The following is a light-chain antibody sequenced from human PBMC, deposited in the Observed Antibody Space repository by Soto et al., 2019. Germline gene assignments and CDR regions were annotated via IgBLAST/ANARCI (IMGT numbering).Light chain of an antibody. CDR2: EVN. V-gene: IGLV2-14*01. CDR3: SSYTITSTLVI. J-gene: IGLJ2*01. Sequence: QSALTQPASVSGSPGQSISVSCTGSSGDVGSYKYVSWYQQHPGKAPKLIIYEVNKRPSGVSDRFSGSKSGNTASLTISGLQAEDEADYYCSSYTITSTLVIVGGGTKLTVL. CDR1: SGDVGSYKY.